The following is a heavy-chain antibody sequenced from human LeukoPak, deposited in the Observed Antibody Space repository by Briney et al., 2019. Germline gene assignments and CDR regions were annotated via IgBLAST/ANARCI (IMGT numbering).Heavy chain of an antibody. V-gene: IGHV4-34*01. D-gene: IGHD3-22*01. Sequence: SETLSLTCAVYGGSFSGYYWSWIRQPPGKGLEWIGEINHSGSTNYNPSLKSRVTISVDTSKNQFSLKLSSMTAADTAVYYCARGRTMTKRFDIWGQGTMVTVSS. CDR1: GGSFSGYY. CDR3: ARGRTMTKRFDI. CDR2: INHSGST. J-gene: IGHJ3*02.